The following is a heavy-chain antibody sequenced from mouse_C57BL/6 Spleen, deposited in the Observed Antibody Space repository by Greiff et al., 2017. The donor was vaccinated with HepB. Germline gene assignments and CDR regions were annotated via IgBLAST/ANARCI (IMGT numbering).Heavy chain of an antibody. Sequence: SGPELVKPGASVKISCKASGYAFSSSWMNWVKQRPGKGLEWIGRIYPGDGDTNYNGKFKGKATLTADKSSSTAYMQLSSLTSEDSAVYFCARESTVVATDYWGQGTTLTVSS. CDR2: IYPGDGDT. D-gene: IGHD1-1*01. V-gene: IGHV1-82*01. J-gene: IGHJ2*01. CDR3: ARESTVVATDY. CDR1: GYAFSSSW.